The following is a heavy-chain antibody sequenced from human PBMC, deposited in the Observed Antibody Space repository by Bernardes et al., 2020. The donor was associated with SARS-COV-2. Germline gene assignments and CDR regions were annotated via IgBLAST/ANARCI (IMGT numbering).Heavy chain of an antibody. V-gene: IGHV3-21*01. CDR2: ITTSSSYK. J-gene: IGHJ4*02. Sequence: GGSLRLSCAASEFTFSSYAMIWVRQAPGKGLEWFSSITTSSSYKYYADPVKGRFTISRDNAKNSLYLQMNSLRAEDTAVYFCARESDWNYVFDYWGQGTLVTVSS. CDR3: ARESDWNYVFDY. CDR1: EFTFSSYA. D-gene: IGHD1-7*01.